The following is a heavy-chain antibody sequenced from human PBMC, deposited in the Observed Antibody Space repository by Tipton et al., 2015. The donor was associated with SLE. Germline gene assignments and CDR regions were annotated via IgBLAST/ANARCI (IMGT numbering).Heavy chain of an antibody. Sequence: TLSLTCTVSGGSISSYYWGWIRQPPGKGLEWIGYIYYRGRTNYNPSPQSRVTISVDTSKNEFSLKLRSVTAADTAVYYCAHSTIFGVVPHGWFDPWGQGTLVTVSS. CDR3: AHSTIFGVVPHGWFDP. CDR1: GGSISSYY. D-gene: IGHD3-3*01. CDR2: IYYRGRT. J-gene: IGHJ5*02. V-gene: IGHV4-59*12.